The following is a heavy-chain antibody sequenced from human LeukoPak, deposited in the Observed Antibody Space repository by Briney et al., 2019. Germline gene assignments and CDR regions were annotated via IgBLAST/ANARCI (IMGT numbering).Heavy chain of an antibody. Sequence: ASVKVSCKTSGYTFTYYGIHWVRQAPGQGLEWMGWISAYNGNTNYAQKLQGRVTMTTDTSTATAYMELRSLISGDTAVYYCARPHHWGNDAFDIWGQGTMVTVSS. CDR2: ISAYNGNT. V-gene: IGHV1-18*01. J-gene: IGHJ3*02. CDR3: ARPHHWGNDAFDI. CDR1: GYTFTYYG. D-gene: IGHD3-16*01.